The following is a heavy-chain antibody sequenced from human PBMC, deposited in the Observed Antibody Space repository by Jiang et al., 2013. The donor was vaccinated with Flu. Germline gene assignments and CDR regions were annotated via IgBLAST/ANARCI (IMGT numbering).Heavy chain of an antibody. CDR3: ARVDIVTTNWFDP. J-gene: IGHJ5*01. Sequence: QVQLLQWGAGLLKPSETLSLTCAVYGGSFSGYYWTWVRQPPGKGLEWIGEINHRGSTTYNPSLRSRVTISVDTSKNQFSLKLTSVTAADTAVYYCARVDIVTTNWFDPWGQGTLVTVSS. V-gene: IGHV4-34*02. CDR2: INHRGST. CDR1: GGSFSGYY. D-gene: IGHD5-12*01.